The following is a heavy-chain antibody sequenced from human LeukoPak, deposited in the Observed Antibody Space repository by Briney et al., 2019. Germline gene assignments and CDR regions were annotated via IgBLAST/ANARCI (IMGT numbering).Heavy chain of an antibody. V-gene: IGHV1-46*01. CDR2: INPSGGST. CDR1: GYTFTSYY. J-gene: IGHJ4*02. Sequence: ASVKVSCKASGYTFTSYYMHWVRQAPGQGLEWMGIINPSGGSTSYAQKFQGRVTMTSDTSTSTVYMERSSLRSEGTAVYYGARDLGMITFGGTDYWGQGTLVTVSS. D-gene: IGHD3-16*01. CDR3: ARDLGMITFGGTDY.